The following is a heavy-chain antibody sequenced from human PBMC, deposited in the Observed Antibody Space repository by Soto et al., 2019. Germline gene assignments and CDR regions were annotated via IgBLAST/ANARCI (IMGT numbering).Heavy chain of an antibody. CDR2: IDGSGTTK. CDR1: GFTFNDFE. V-gene: IGHV3-48*03. CDR3: ARGFGRFNY. Sequence: PGGSLRLSCGVSGFTFNDFEMNWVRQAPGKGLEWLAYIDGSGTTKKYADSVRGRFTISRDNPNNSLFLQMSSLSAADTAIYYCARGFGRFNYCGQGTLVSFSS. J-gene: IGHJ4*02. D-gene: IGHD3-10*01.